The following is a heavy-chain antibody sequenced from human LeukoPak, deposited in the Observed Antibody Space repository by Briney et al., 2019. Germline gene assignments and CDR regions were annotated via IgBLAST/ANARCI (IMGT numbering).Heavy chain of an antibody. CDR1: GFTFSGSA. Sequence: AGGSLRLSCAASGFTFSGSAMHWVRQASGKGLEWVGRIRSKVNSYATAYAASLKGRFTISRDDSKNTAYLQMNSLKTEDTAVYYCTRHPDYYDSGSWRWFDPWGQGTLVTVSS. V-gene: IGHV3-73*01. CDR2: IRSKVNSYAT. CDR3: TRHPDYYDSGSWRWFDP. D-gene: IGHD3-10*01. J-gene: IGHJ5*02.